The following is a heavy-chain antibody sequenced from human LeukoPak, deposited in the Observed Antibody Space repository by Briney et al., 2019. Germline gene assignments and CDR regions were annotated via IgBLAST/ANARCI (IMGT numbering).Heavy chain of an antibody. CDR3: ATVTYCGGDCLDY. D-gene: IGHD2-21*02. CDR1: GYTPTELS. CDR2: FDPEDGET. J-gene: IGHJ4*02. V-gene: IGHV1-24*01. Sequence: GASVKVSCKVSGYTPTELSMHWVRQAPGKGLEWMGGFDPEDGETIYAQKFQGRVTMTEDTSTDTAYMELSSLRSEDTAVYYRATVTYCGGDCLDYWGQGTLVTVSS.